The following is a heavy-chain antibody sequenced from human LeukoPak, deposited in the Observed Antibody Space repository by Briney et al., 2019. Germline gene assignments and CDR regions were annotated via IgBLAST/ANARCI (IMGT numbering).Heavy chain of an antibody. CDR3: ARDLQTWGSYRVFDS. CDR1: GYTFISYG. CDR2: ISPYNGNA. V-gene: IGHV1-18*01. J-gene: IGHJ4*02. Sequence: ASVKVSCKTSGYTFISYGITWVRQAPGQGLEWMGWISPYNGNADYAQNLQGRVTMTTDTSTNTAYMELRSLRSDDTAVDYCARDLQTWGSYRVFDSWGQGTLVTVSS. D-gene: IGHD3-16*02.